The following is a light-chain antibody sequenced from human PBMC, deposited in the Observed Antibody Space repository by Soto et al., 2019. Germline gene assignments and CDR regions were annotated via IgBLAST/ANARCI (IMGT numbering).Light chain of an antibody. CDR1: QTISTL. CDR3: QQYSTYPWT. V-gene: IGKV1-5*03. Sequence: DIQMTQSPSTLSASVGDRVTITCRASQTISTLLAWYQQRPGKAPNLLLYKASSLESGVTSRFSGSGSGTEFTITSSSPQPDDFSNYFCQQYSTYPWTFGHGTKVEVK. CDR2: KAS. J-gene: IGKJ1*01.